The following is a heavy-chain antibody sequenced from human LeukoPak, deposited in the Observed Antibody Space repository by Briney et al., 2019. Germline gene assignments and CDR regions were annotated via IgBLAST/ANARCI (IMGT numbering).Heavy chain of an antibody. J-gene: IGHJ4*02. CDR3: ARGYCSGGSCYDFDY. CDR1: GYTFTGYY. V-gene: IGHV1-2*02. CDR2: INPNSGGT. D-gene: IGHD2-15*01. Sequence: GASVKVSCKASGYTFTGYYMHWVRQAPGQGLEWMGWINPNSGGTNYAQKFQGRVTMTRDTSTSTAYMELSRLRSDDTAVYYCARGYCSGGSCYDFDYRGQGTLVTVSS.